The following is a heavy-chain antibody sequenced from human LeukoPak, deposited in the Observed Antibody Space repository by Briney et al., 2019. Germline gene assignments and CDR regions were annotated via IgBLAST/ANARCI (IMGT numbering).Heavy chain of an antibody. Sequence: GGSLRFSCAASGFTFDDYAMHWVRQAPGKGLEWVSGISWNSGSIGYADSVKGRFTISRDNAKNSLYLQMNSLRAEDTALYYCAKDWGYCSSTSCHGGYFDYWGQGTLVTVSS. CDR1: GFTFDDYA. D-gene: IGHD2-2*01. CDR2: ISWNSGSI. CDR3: AKDWGYCSSTSCHGGYFDY. J-gene: IGHJ4*02. V-gene: IGHV3-9*01.